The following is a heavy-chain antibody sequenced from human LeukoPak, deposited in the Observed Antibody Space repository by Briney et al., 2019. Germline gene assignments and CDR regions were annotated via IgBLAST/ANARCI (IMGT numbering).Heavy chain of an antibody. J-gene: IGHJ3*02. CDR1: GYSISSGYY. D-gene: IGHD3-22*01. CDR2: IYHSGST. CDR3: ARHEYTYYYDSSGPGDAFDI. V-gene: IGHV4-38-2*01. Sequence: SETLSLTCAVSGYSISSGYYWGSIRQPPGKGLEWIGNIYHSGSTYYNPSLKSRVTISVDTSKNQFSLKLSSVTAADTAVYYCARHEYTYYYDSSGPGDAFDIWGQGTMVTVSS.